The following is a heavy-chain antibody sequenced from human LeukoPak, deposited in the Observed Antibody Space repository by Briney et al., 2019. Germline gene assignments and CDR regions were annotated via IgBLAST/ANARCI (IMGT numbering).Heavy chain of an antibody. CDR3: AGHHPRNTVDF. V-gene: IGHV4-59*08. Sequence: SETLSLTCTVSGGSISSYYWSWIRQPPGKGLEWIAYISDIGSINYNSSLKSRVTISLDTSKNQFSLKLSSVTAADTAVYYCAGHHPRNTVDFWGQGTLVTVSS. D-gene: IGHD2/OR15-2a*01. J-gene: IGHJ4*02. CDR1: GGSISSYY. CDR2: ISDIGSI.